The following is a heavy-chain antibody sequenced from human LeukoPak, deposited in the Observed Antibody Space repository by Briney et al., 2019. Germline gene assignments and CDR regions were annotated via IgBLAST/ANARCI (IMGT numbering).Heavy chain of an antibody. Sequence: GGSLSLSCAASGFTFSSYAMSWVRQAPGKGLEWVSAISGSGGSTYYAASVKGGFTIPRDKSKTPLHLQLNSLRAEATAVHYCAKELEQLVFDYWGQGTRVTVSS. D-gene: IGHD6-6*01. J-gene: IGHJ4*02. CDR3: AKELEQLVFDY. CDR2: ISGSGGST. V-gene: IGHV3-23*01. CDR1: GFTFSSYA.